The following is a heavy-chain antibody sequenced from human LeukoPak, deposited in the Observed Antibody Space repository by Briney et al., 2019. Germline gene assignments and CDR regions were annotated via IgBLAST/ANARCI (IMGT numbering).Heavy chain of an antibody. CDR3: ARDLSLARYIAAAGTNWFDP. J-gene: IGHJ5*02. CDR1: GYTFTGYY. D-gene: IGHD6-13*01. CDR2: TNPNSGGT. Sequence: ASVKVSCKASGYTFTGYYMHWVRQAPGQGLEWMGWTNPNSGGTNYAQKFQGRVTMTRDTSISTAYMELSRLRSDDTAVYYCARDLSLARYIAAAGTNWFDPWGQGTLVTVSS. V-gene: IGHV1-2*02.